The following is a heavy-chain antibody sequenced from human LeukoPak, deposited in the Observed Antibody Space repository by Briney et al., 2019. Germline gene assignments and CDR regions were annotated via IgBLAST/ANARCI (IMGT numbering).Heavy chain of an antibody. V-gene: IGHV4-61*01. Sequence: PSETLSLTCTVSGGSVSSGSYYWSWLRPPPGKGLEWIGYIYYSGSTNYNPSLKSRVTISVDTSKNQFSLKLSSVTAADTAVYYCARVGYCSGGSCYAGYYYYMDVWGKGTTVTVSS. J-gene: IGHJ6*03. CDR2: IYYSGST. CDR3: ARVGYCSGGSCYAGYYYYMDV. CDR1: GGSVSSGSYY. D-gene: IGHD2-15*01.